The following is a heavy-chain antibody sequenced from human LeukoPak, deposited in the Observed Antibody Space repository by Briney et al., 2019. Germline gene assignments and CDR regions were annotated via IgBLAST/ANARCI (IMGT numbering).Heavy chain of an antibody. V-gene: IGHV3-23*01. CDR2: ITASGDRT. D-gene: IGHD2-15*01. J-gene: IGHJ4*02. CDR3: ARRDIVVIVSASDY. Sequence: GGSLRLSCTASGFIFSDYVMIWVRQAPGKGLEWVSGITASGDRTYYGDSVKGRFTVSRDNSKNTVYLQMNGLRVDDTAVYYCARRDIVVIVSASDYWGQGTLVTVSS. CDR1: GFIFSDYV.